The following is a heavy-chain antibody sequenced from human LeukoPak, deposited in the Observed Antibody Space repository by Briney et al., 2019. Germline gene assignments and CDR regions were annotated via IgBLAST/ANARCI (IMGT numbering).Heavy chain of an antibody. CDR2: IYTSGST. Sequence: SETLSLTCTVSGGSISSGRYYWNWIRQPAGKGLEWIGRIYTSGSTNYNPSLKSRITISVDTSKNQFSLKLSSVTAADTAVYYCARDLTVSGYPQYMDVWAKGPRSPSP. D-gene: IGHD3-9*01. V-gene: IGHV4-61*02. CDR3: ARDLTVSGYPQYMDV. J-gene: IGHJ6*03. CDR1: GGSISSGRYY.